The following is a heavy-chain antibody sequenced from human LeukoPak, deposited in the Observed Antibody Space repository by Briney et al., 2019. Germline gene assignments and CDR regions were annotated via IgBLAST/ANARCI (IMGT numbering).Heavy chain of an antibody. CDR1: GFTFSSYS. CDR3: ARVRVYGDYAPHFDY. Sequence: GGSLRLSCAASGFTFSSYSMTWVRQAPGKGLEWVANIKQDGSQIYYVDSVKGRFTISRDNAKNSLYLQMNSLRAEDTAVYYCARVRVYGDYAPHFDYWGQGTLVTVSS. CDR2: IKQDGSQI. D-gene: IGHD4-17*01. V-gene: IGHV3-7*01. J-gene: IGHJ4*02.